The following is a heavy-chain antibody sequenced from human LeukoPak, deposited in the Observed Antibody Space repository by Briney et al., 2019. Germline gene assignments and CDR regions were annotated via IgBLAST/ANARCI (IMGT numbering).Heavy chain of an antibody. Sequence: QPGGSLRLSCAASGFTFSNTWMAWVRQAPGKGLDWVANINQDGGTRQYADSVRGRFTISRDNAKNSLYLEMNSLRAEDTGLYHCARDMKGNPDYWGQGTLVTVSS. CDR3: ARDMKGNPDY. CDR2: INQDGGTR. J-gene: IGHJ4*02. CDR1: GFTFSNTW. V-gene: IGHV3-7*01. D-gene: IGHD3-16*01.